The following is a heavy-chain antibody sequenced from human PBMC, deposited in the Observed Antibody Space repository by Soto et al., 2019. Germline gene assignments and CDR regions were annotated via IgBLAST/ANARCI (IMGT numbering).Heavy chain of an antibody. J-gene: IGHJ6*02. D-gene: IGHD2-21*02. CDR1: GGKSSGYG. CDR3: ARDLWGYCGTDCYPLDV. CDR2: MYNTGST. V-gene: IGHV4-59*01. Sequence: PSQTHCVSYTVAGGKSSGYGWSWIRQTPRKGLEWIGYMYNTGSTVYNPSFKSRVTISVDTSKNQFSLKLNSVTAADTAVYYCARDLWGYCGTDCYPLDVWGQGTTVTVSS.